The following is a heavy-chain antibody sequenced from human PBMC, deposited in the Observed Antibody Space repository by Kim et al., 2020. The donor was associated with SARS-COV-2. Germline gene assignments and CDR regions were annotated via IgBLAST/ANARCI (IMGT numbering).Heavy chain of an antibody. CDR2: NNANTVDT. V-gene: IGHV1-2*02. D-gene: IGHD2-15*01. J-gene: IGHJ4*02. Sequence: ASVKVSCKASGYTFTAYYIHLVRQFPVQGLEWTGWNNANTVDTKYAQKFQVRVTITRDTSNSTAYMVLSSLKSDDTAVYYCARFECSKSHFDYWGQGPLVTVSS. CDR3: ARFECSKSHFDY. CDR1: GYTFTAYY.